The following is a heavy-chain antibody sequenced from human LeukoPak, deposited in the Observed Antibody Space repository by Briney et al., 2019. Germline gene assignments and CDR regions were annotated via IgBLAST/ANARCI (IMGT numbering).Heavy chain of an antibody. D-gene: IGHD4-11*01. Sequence: PGGSLRLSCAASGFTFSKHWMHWVRQVPGKGLVWVSRINSDGGSTSYADSVKGRFTISRDNAKNTLYLQMNSLRAEDTAVHYCARATSYSNYGMDVWGQGTTVTVSS. J-gene: IGHJ6*02. CDR3: ARATSYSNYGMDV. CDR2: INSDGGST. CDR1: GFTFSKHW. V-gene: IGHV3-74*01.